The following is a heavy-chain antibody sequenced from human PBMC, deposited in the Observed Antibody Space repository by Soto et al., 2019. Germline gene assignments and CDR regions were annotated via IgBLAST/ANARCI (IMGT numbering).Heavy chain of an antibody. Sequence: QVHLQQWGAGLLKPSETLSRTCAVYGGSFSGYYWSWIRQPPGKGLEWIGEINHSGSTNYNPSLKSQVTISVDTSKNQFSLRLDSVTAADTAVYYCARSPPVYCSSTSCHAFDIWGQGTLVTVSS. CDR2: INHSGST. CDR1: GGSFSGYY. D-gene: IGHD2-2*01. V-gene: IGHV4-34*01. J-gene: IGHJ3*02. CDR3: ARSPPVYCSSTSCHAFDI.